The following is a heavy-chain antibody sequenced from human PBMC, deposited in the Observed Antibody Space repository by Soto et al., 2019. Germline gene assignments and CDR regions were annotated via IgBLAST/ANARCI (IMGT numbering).Heavy chain of an antibody. V-gene: IGHV3-30*18. CDR3: ANGAWAGGSGSYYLPY. J-gene: IGHJ4*02. CDR1: GFTFSSYG. Sequence: GGSLRLSCAASGFTFSSYGMHWVRQAPGRGLEWVAVISYDGSNKYYADSVKGRFTISRDNSKNTLYLQMNSLRAEDAAVYYCANGAWAGGSGSYYLPYWGQGTLVTVSS. CDR2: ISYDGSNK. D-gene: IGHD3-10*01.